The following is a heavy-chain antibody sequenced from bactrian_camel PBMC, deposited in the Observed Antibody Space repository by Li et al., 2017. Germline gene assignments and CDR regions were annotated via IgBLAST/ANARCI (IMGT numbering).Heavy chain of an antibody. V-gene: IGHV3S26*01. J-gene: IGHJ4*01. CDR1: GATYSRRC. CDR2: ADADRRT. D-gene: IGHD5*01. Sequence: QVQLVESGGGSVQAGGSLILSCTFSGATYSRRCMAWFRQVPGKGREAVAAADADRRTIYGDFVEGRFTIDRDNAKNMLYLEMDSLKPEDTAMYYCAADIDYGLAQAPDTFAYFARGPRSPSP.